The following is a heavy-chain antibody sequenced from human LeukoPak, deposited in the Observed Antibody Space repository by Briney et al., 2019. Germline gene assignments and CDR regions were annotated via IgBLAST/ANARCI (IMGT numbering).Heavy chain of an antibody. CDR2: IRYDGSNK. CDR1: GFTFSSYW. D-gene: IGHD4-17*01. J-gene: IGHJ4*02. Sequence: PGGSLRLSCAASGFTFSSYWMSWVRQAPGKGLEWVAFIRYDGSNKYYADSVKGRFTISRDNSKNTLYLQMNSLRAEDTAVYYCAKDDYGDYAENYWGQGTLVTVSS. CDR3: AKDDYGDYAENY. V-gene: IGHV3-30*02.